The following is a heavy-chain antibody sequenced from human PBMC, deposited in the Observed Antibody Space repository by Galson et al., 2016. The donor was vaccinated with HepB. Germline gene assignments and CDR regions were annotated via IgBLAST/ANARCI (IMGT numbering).Heavy chain of an antibody. CDR2: THPGDSET. CDR3: ARLASGTWGDAFDV. J-gene: IGHJ3*01. V-gene: IGHV5-51*01. D-gene: IGHD6-25*01. Sequence: QSGAEVKKPGESLRISCKGSGYNFKNYWIAWVRQMPGKGLEWMGITHPGDSETKNSPSFQGLVSISADKSVSSAYLHLSSLKAADSAIYYCARLASGTWGDAFDVWGQGTMVTVSS. CDR1: GYNFKNYW.